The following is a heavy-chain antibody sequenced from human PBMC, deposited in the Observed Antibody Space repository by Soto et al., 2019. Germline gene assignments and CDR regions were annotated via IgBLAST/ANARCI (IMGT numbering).Heavy chain of an antibody. CDR2: IYYSGST. J-gene: IGHJ5*02. CDR3: ARVPYHYARGTYRPRWFDP. V-gene: IGHV4-31*03. Sequence: SETLSLTCSVSGGSISSGGYYWSWIRQHPGKGLEWIGYIYYSGSTYYNPSLKSRVSISVDTSKNQFSLKLSSVTAADTAVYYCARVPYHYARGTYRPRWFDPWGQGTLVTVSS. D-gene: IGHD3-16*02. CDR1: GGSISSGGYY.